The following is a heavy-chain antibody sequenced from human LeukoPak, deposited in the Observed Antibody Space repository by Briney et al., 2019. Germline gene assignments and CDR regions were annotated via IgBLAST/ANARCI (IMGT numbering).Heavy chain of an antibody. D-gene: IGHD1-1*01. J-gene: IGHJ4*02. Sequence: PGGSLRLSCAASGFTFSSYTMNWVRQAPGKGLEWVSSISSSSSYMYYADSVKGRFTISRDNSKNTLYLQMNSLRAEDTAVYYCAKDRNAGASDYWGQGTLVTVSS. V-gene: IGHV3-21*04. CDR3: AKDRNAGASDY. CDR1: GFTFSSYT. CDR2: ISSSSSYM.